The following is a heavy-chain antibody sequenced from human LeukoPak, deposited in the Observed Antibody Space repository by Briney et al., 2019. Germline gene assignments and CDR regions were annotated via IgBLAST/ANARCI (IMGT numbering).Heavy chain of an antibody. CDR1: GYTFTSYA. D-gene: IGHD1-1*01. CDR2: INTNTGNP. CDR3: APSSRGGNFDY. J-gene: IGHJ4*02. Sequence: AASVKVSCKASGYTFTSYAMNWVRQAPGQGLEWMGWINTNTGNPTYAQGFTGRFVFSLDTSVSTAYLQISSLKAEDTAVYYCAPSSRGGNFDYWGQGTLVTVSS. V-gene: IGHV7-4-1*02.